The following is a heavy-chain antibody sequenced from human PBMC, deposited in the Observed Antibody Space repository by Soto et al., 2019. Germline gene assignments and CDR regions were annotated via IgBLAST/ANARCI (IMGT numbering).Heavy chain of an antibody. V-gene: IGHV4-34*01. D-gene: IGHD2-15*01. Sequence: QVQLQQWGAGLLKPSETLSLTCAVYGGSFSGYYWSWIRQPPGKGLEGIGEINHSGSTNSNPSLKSRVTVSVDTSKNQFSLRLISVTAADTAVYYCARGPYCSGGSCYSKWFDPWGQGTLVTVSS. CDR2: INHSGST. CDR3: ARGPYCSGGSCYSKWFDP. CDR1: GGSFSGYY. J-gene: IGHJ5*02.